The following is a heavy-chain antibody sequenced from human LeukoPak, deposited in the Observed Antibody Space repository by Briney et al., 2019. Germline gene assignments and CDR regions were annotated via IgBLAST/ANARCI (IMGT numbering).Heavy chain of an antibody. CDR1: GGTFSSYA. J-gene: IGHJ4*02. CDR2: IIPIFGTA. D-gene: IGHD3-3*01. CDR3: ARSAWSGYSTTHFFDY. V-gene: IGHV1-69*05. Sequence: GSSVKVSCKASGGTFSSYAISWVRQAPGQGLEWMGGIIPIFGTANYAQKFQGRVTITTDESTSTDYMELSSLRSEDTAVYYCARSAWSGYSTTHFFDYWGQGTLVTVSS.